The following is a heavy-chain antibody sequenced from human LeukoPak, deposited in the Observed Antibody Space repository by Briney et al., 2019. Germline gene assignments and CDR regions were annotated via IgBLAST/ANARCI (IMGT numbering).Heavy chain of an antibody. CDR1: GFTFSSYE. J-gene: IGHJ4*02. V-gene: IGHV3-21*01. Sequence: GGSLRLSCAASGFTFSSYEMNWVRQAPGKGLEWVSSISSSSSYIYYADSVKGRFTISRDNAKNSLYLQMNSLRAEDTAVYYCARKDSPNDYWGQGTLVTVSS. CDR2: ISSSSSYI. D-gene: IGHD3-22*01. CDR3: ARKDSPNDY.